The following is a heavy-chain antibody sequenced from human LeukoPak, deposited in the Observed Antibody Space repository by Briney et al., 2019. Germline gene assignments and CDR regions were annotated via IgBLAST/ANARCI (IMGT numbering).Heavy chain of an antibody. Sequence: ASVKVSCKASGYTFTNYAIHWVRQAPGQRPEWMGWINAGNGNTKYSQTFQDRVTVTRDKSASTAYMELSSLRSEDTAVYYCARVPFDITIFGVVIILGEFDYWGQGTLVTVSS. D-gene: IGHD3-3*01. CDR2: INAGNGNT. J-gene: IGHJ4*02. V-gene: IGHV1-3*01. CDR3: ARVPFDITIFGVVIILGEFDY. CDR1: GYTFTNYA.